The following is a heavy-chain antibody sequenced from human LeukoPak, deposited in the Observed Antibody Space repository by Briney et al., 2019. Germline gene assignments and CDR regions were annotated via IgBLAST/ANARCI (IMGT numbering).Heavy chain of an antibody. CDR2: IKQDGSEK. CDR1: GFTFSSYW. CDR3: ARDSMDYGDYVQVY. Sequence: GGSLRLSCAASGFTFSSYWMSWVRQAPGKGLEWVANIKQDGSEKYYVDSVKGRFTISRDNAKNSLYLQTNSLRAEDTAVYYCARDSMDYGDYVQVYWGQGTLVTVSS. D-gene: IGHD4-17*01. V-gene: IGHV3-7*01. J-gene: IGHJ4*02.